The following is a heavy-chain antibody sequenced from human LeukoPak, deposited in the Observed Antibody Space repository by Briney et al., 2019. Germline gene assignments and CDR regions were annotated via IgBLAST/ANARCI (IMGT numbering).Heavy chain of an antibody. CDR2: IWYDGSNK. Sequence: GGSLRLSCAASGFTFSSYGMHWVRQAPGKGLEWVAVIWYDGSNKYYADSVKGRFTISRDNSKNTLYLQMNSLRAEDTAVYYCARDYGQISNTVAGIRHRGQGTLVTVSS. CDR3: ARDYGQISNTVAGIRH. D-gene: IGHD6-19*01. CDR1: GFTFSSYG. J-gene: IGHJ4*02. V-gene: IGHV3-33*01.